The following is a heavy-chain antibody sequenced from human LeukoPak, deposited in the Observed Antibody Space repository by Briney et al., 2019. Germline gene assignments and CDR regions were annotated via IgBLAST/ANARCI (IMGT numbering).Heavy chain of an antibody. J-gene: IGHJ3*01. CDR2: ISAGGDLT. D-gene: IGHD1-26*01. CDR3: AKSLLTTASGTGRAFDL. Sequence: GGSLRLSCAASRFSFSAYPMGWVRRAPGRGLEWVSGISAGGDLTFHADPVKGRFTISRDNSKNTLYLQMNSLRADDTAEYYCAKSLLTTASGTGRAFDLWGQGRMVTVSS. CDR1: RFSFSAYP. V-gene: IGHV3-23*01.